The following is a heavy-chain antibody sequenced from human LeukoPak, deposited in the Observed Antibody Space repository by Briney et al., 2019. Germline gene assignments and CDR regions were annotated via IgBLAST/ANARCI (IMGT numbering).Heavy chain of an antibody. V-gene: IGHV3-23*01. CDR3: AKSKFLEWFYFGEY. D-gene: IGHD3-3*01. J-gene: IGHJ4*02. CDR2: ISGSGGST. Sequence: GGSLRLSCAASGFTFSSYAMSWVRQAPGKGLERVSAISGSGGSTYYADSVKGRFTISRDNSKNTLYLQMNSLRAEDTAVYYCAKSKFLEWFYFGEYWGQGTLVTVSS. CDR1: GFTFSSYA.